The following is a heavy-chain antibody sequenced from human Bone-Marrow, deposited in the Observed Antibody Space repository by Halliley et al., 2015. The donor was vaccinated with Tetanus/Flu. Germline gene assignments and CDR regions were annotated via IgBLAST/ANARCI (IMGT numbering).Heavy chain of an antibody. CDR3: VREYSSGWQPTTDY. D-gene: IGHD6-19*01. J-gene: IGHJ4*02. Sequence: GYIYYSGSPSYNPALKSRVSISVDTSKNQLSLKLKSVTAADTAIYYCVREYSSGWQPTTDYWGQGTLVPVSS. V-gene: IGHV4-59*01. CDR2: IYYSGSP.